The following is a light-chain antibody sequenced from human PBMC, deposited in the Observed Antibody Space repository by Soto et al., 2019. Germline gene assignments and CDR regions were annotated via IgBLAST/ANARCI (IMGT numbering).Light chain of an antibody. CDR2: DAS. CDR3: QQYNSPPET. CDR1: QSISSW. J-gene: IGKJ1*01. V-gene: IGKV1-5*01. Sequence: DIQMTQSPSTLSASVGDRVTITCRASQSISSWLAWYQQKPGKAPKLLIYDASSLESGVPSRFSGSGSGTEFTLTISSLQPDDFATYYCQQYNSPPETFGQGTKVEIK.